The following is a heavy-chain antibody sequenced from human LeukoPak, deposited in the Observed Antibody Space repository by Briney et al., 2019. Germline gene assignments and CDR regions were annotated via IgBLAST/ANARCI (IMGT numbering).Heavy chain of an antibody. D-gene: IGHD6-19*01. CDR1: GFTFSSFA. CDR3: AKGSYSSGWYLDY. Sequence: GGSLRLSCAASGFTFSSFAMTWVRQAPGKGLEWVCGVSGGGSRTYYADSVKGWFTISRDNSKNTLYLQMNSLRAEDAAVYYCAKGSYSSGWYLDYWGQGTLVTVSS. J-gene: IGHJ4*02. CDR2: VSGGGSRT. V-gene: IGHV3-23*01.